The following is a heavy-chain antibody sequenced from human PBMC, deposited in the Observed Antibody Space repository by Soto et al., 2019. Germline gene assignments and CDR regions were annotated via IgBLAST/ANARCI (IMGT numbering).Heavy chain of an antibody. V-gene: IGHV1-46*01. D-gene: IGHD1-1*01. CDR1: GYTFTSYF. CDR2: INPSGGST. Sequence: ASVKVSCKASGYTFTSYFMHWVRQAPGQGLEWMGIINPSGGSTSYAQKFQDRVTMTRDTSTSTVYMELSSLRSEDTAVYYCARDLGTPYYYYGMDVWGQGTTVTVSS. CDR3: ARDLGTPYYYYGMDV. J-gene: IGHJ6*02.